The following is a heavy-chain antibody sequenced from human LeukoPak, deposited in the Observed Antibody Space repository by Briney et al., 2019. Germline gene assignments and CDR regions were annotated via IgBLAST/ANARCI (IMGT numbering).Heavy chain of an antibody. CDR3: ASGFGTTLDYYDSSGYSDY. J-gene: IGHJ4*02. D-gene: IGHD3-22*01. CDR1: GYTFTGYY. Sequence: ASVKVSCKASGYTFTGYYIHWVRQAPGQGLEWMGWINPNSGGTNYAQKFQGRVTMTRDTSISTAYMELSRLRSDDTAVYYCASGFGTTLDYYDSSGYSDYWGQGTLVTVSS. CDR2: INPNSGGT. V-gene: IGHV1-2*02.